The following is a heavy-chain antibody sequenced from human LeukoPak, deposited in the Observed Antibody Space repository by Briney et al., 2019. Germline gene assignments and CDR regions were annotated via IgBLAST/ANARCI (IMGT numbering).Heavy chain of an antibody. V-gene: IGHV3-30-3*01. CDR1: GFTFSSYA. J-gene: IGHJ4*02. CDR3: ARDKDDFWSGPWEFDY. D-gene: IGHD3-3*01. CDR2: ISYDGSNK. Sequence: PGRSLRLSCAASGFTFSSYAMHWVRQAPGKGLEWEAVISYDGSNKYYADSVKGRFTISRDNSKNTLYLQMNSLRAEDTAVYYCARDKDDFWSGPWEFDYWGQGTLVTVSS.